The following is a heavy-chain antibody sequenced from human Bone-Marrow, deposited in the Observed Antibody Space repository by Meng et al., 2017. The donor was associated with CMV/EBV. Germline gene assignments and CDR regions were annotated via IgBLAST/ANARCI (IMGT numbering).Heavy chain of an antibody. CDR1: GFTFSCYA. D-gene: IGHD3-22*01. J-gene: IGHJ4*02. CDR3: AREKGYYDSSGYYSY. Sequence: SGFTFSCYAMHLVRQAPGKGLEWVAVISYDGSNKYYADSVKGRFTISRDNSKNTLYLQMNSLRAEDTAVYYCAREKGYYDSSGYYSYWGQGTLVTVSS. V-gene: IGHV3-30*04. CDR2: ISYDGSNK.